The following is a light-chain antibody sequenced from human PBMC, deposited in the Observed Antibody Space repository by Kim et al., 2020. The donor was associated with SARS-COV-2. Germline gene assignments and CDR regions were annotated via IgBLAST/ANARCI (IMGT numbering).Light chain of an antibody. Sequence: SVGDRVTITCRASRSISKYLNWYQQKPGKAPKLLIFTASSLQSGVPSRFSGSGSGTDFTLTISNLQPEDFATYYCQQGYITPPWTFGQGTKVDIK. J-gene: IGKJ1*01. CDR2: TAS. V-gene: IGKV1-39*01. CDR1: RSISKY. CDR3: QQGYITPPWT.